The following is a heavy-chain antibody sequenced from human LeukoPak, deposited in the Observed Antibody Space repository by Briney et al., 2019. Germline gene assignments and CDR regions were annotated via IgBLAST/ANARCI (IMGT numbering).Heavy chain of an antibody. CDR3: ASSFSGYYDSSGYLDY. V-gene: IGHV1-18*01. J-gene: IGHJ4*02. CDR2: ISAYNGNT. D-gene: IGHD3-22*01. Sequence: ASVKVSCKASGGTFSSYGISWVRQAPGQGLEWMGWISAYNGNTNYAQKLQGRVTMTTDTSTSTAYMELRSLRSDDTAVYYCASSFSGYYDSSGYLDYWGQGTLVTVSS. CDR1: GGTFSSYG.